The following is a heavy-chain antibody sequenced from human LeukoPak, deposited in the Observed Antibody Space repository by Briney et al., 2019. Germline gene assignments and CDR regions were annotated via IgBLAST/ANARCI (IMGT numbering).Heavy chain of an antibody. Sequence: GGSLRLSCAASGFTVSSNYMSWVRQAPGKGLEWVSVIYSGGSTYYADSVKGRFTISRDNSKNTLYLQMNSLRAEDTAVYYCARQQQLVPLTDYWGQGTLVTVSS. CDR3: ARQQQLVPLTDY. V-gene: IGHV3-66*02. D-gene: IGHD6-13*01. CDR1: GFTVSSNY. CDR2: IYSGGST. J-gene: IGHJ4*02.